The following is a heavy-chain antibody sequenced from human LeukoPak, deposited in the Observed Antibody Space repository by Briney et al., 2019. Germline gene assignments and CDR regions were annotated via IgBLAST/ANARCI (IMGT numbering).Heavy chain of an antibody. J-gene: IGHJ5*02. CDR1: GGSISSYY. V-gene: IGHV4-4*07. CDR3: ARTNGSTWDWFDP. CDR2: IYTSGST. Sequence: SETLSLTCTVSGGSISSYYWSWIRQPAGKGLEWIGRIYTSGSTNYNPSLKSRVTISVDKSKNQVSLKLRSVTAADTAVYYCARTNGSTWDWFDPWGQGILVTVSS. D-gene: IGHD1-1*01.